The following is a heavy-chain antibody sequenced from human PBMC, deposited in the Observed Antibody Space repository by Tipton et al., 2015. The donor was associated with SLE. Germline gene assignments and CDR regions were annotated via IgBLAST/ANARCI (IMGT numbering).Heavy chain of an antibody. J-gene: IGHJ6*03. D-gene: IGHD6-13*01. CDR2: IYYSGST. CDR3: ARGLRQLAHYYYYYMDV. Sequence: TLSLTCTVSGGSISSSSYYWGWNRQPPGKGLEWIGSIYYSGSTYYNPSLKSRVTISVDTSKNQFSLRLTSVTAADTAVYYCARGLRQLAHYYYYYMDVWGKGTTVTVSS. V-gene: IGHV4-39*07. CDR1: GGSISSSSYY.